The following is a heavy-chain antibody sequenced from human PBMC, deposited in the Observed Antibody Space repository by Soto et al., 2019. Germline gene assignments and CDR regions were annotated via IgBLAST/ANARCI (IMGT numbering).Heavy chain of an antibody. J-gene: IGHJ4*02. CDR1: GFTFGSYA. CDR2: ISGLT. Sequence: GGSLRLSCAASGFTFGSYAMSWVRQGPGKGLEWVSAISGLTYYADSVKGRFTISRDNSRTTLYLQMNSLRAEDTAVYYCARRAAVAGWAFFFDYWGQGTLVTVSS. CDR3: ARRAAVAGWAFFFDY. V-gene: IGHV3-23*01. D-gene: IGHD6-19*01.